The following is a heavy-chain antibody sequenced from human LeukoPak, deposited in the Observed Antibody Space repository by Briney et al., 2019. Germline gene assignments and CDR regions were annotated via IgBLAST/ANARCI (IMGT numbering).Heavy chain of an antibody. Sequence: SETLSLTCTVSGGSINTYWWGWIRQPPGKGLEWIGNIFYSGITKYNASLKSRVTISVDTSKNQFSLKLSSVTAADTAVYYCARAFYPGYYSYMAVWGKGTTVTVSS. CDR1: GGSINTYW. CDR2: IFYSGIT. D-gene: IGHD3-3*02. CDR3: ARAFYPGYYSYMAV. V-gene: IGHV4-59*01. J-gene: IGHJ6*03.